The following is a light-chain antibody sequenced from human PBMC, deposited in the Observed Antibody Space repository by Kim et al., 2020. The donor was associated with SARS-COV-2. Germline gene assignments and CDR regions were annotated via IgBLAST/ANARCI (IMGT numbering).Light chain of an antibody. CDR3: QQRSNWPPT. CDR1: QSVSTY. Sequence: SPGERATLSCKASQSVSTYLAWYQHKPGQAPRLLIHDASTRATGIPPRFSGSGSGTDFTLTVTSLEPEDFAIYYCQQRSNWPPTFGGGTKVDIK. CDR2: DAS. V-gene: IGKV3-11*01. J-gene: IGKJ4*01.